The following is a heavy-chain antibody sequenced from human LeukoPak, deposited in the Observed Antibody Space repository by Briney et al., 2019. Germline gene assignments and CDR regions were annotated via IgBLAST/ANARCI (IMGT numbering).Heavy chain of an antibody. D-gene: IGHD4-17*01. Sequence: PGGSLRLSCAASGFTFSSYAMSWVRQTPGKGLEWVSAISGSGGSTYYADSVKGRFTISRDNSKNTLYLQMNSLRAEDTAVYYCARSTDVYGDYGDAFDIWGQGTMVTVSS. CDR2: ISGSGGST. CDR3: ARSTDVYGDYGDAFDI. J-gene: IGHJ3*02. CDR1: GFTFSSYA. V-gene: IGHV3-23*01.